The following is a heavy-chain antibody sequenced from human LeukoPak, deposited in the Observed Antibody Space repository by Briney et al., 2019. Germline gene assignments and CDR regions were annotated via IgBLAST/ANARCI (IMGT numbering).Heavy chain of an antibody. D-gene: IGHD6-13*01. Sequence: GGSLRLCCAASGFTFSSYSMNWVRQAPGKGLEWVSSISSSSSYIYYADSVKGRFTISRDNAKNSLYLQMNSLRAEDTAVYYCAREAAAGTKIDYWGQGTLVTVSS. V-gene: IGHV3-21*01. J-gene: IGHJ4*02. CDR2: ISSSSSYI. CDR3: AREAAAGTKIDY. CDR1: GFTFSSYS.